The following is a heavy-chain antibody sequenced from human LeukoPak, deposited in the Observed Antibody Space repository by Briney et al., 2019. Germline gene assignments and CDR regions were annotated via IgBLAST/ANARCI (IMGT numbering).Heavy chain of an antibody. CDR1: GFTFGDYA. Sequence: GGSLRLSCTASGFTFGDYAMSWVRQAPGKGLEWVGFIRSKAYGGTAEYAASVKGRFTISRDDSKSIAYLQMNSLKTEDTAVYYCTRDGGYCSSTSCYISPPPFFDYWGQGTLVTVSS. D-gene: IGHD2-2*02. CDR2: IRSKAYGGTA. J-gene: IGHJ4*02. V-gene: IGHV3-49*04. CDR3: TRDGGYCSSTSCYISPPPFFDY.